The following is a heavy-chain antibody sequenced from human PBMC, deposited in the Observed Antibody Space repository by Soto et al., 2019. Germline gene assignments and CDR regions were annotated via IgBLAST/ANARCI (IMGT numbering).Heavy chain of an antibody. CDR1: GFTFSTYS. V-gene: IGHV3-23*01. J-gene: IGHJ4*02. CDR2: ITGSGDTL. Sequence: EVQLLESGGGFVQPGGSLRLSCAASGFTFSTYSMNWVRQAPGKGLEWVSGITGSGDTLYYADSVKGRFTISRDNSKNTLYLQMNSLRVEDTAVYYCAQAAYTLPTDYWGQGTLVTVSA. CDR3: AQAAYTLPTDY. D-gene: IGHD2-2*02.